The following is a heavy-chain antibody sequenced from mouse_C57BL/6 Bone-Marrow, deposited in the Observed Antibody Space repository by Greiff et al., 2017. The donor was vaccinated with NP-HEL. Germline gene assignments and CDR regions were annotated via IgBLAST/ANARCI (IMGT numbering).Heavy chain of an antibody. CDR1: GYTFTSYG. J-gene: IGHJ2*01. CDR2: IYPRSGNT. V-gene: IGHV1-81*01. D-gene: IGHD2-4*01. CDR3: ARDYYDYG. Sequence: VQLQQSGAELARPGASVKLSCKASGYTFTSYGISWVKQRTGQGLEWIGEIYPRSGNTYYNEKFKGKATLTAGKSSSTAYMELRGRTAEDSAVYFCARDYYDYGWGQGTTLTVAS.